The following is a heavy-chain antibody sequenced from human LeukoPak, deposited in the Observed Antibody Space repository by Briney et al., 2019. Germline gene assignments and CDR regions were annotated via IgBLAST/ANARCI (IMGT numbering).Heavy chain of an antibody. D-gene: IGHD3-22*01. V-gene: IGHV4-61*01. CDR1: GGSVSSGSSF. CDR3: ARDRNYYDSSGYYFAN. J-gene: IGHJ4*02. CDR2: IYHSGNT. Sequence: SETLSLTCTVSGGSVSSGSSFWSWIRQPPGKGLEWIGYIYHSGNTNYNPSLKSRVTISVDTSKSQLPLRLNSVTAADTAVYYCARDRNYYDSSGYYFANWGQGTLVTVSS.